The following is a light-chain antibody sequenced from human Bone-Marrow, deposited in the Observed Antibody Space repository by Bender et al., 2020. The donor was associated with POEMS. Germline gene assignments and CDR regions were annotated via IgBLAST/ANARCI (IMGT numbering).Light chain of an antibody. V-gene: IGLV6-57*02. CDR3: QSYANNKVL. Sequence: NFILTQPHSVSDSPGKTVTISCTGSGGSIASNYVQWYQQRPGSAPTIVIYEDNQRPFGVSDRFSASIDSSSNSASLSISGLKTEDEADYYCQSYANNKVLFGGGTKLTVL. CDR2: EDN. CDR1: GGSIASNY. J-gene: IGLJ2*01.